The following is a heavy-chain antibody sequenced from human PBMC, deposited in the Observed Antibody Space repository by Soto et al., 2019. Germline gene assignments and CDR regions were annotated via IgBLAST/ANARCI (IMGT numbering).Heavy chain of an antibody. CDR2: INAGIGEK. J-gene: IGHJ4*01. D-gene: IGHD3-3*01. CDR1: GYSFISYA. CDR3: ARDFSMGGVAPGY. V-gene: IGHV1-3*01. Sequence: ASVKVSCKASGYSFISYAMHWVRQAPGQRLEWMGWINAGIGEKQYSQKFQGRVTITRDTSASTAYMELSSLRSEDTAVYYCARDFSMGGVAPGYWGQ.